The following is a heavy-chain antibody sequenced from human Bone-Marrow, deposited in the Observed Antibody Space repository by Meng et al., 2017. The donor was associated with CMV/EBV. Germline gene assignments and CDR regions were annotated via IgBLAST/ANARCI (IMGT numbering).Heavy chain of an antibody. CDR1: GDSVPSNGAA. V-gene: IGHV6-1*01. J-gene: IGHJ2*01. Sequence: QTLALPCAISGDSVPSNGAAWHWIRQSPSRGLEWLGKAYYRSKGYDDYAVSVKSRITIDPDTSKNQFYLRLNSVTPEDTAVYFCERGGSCWYFEIWGQGTLVTVSS. D-gene: IGHD2-15*01. CDR3: ERGGSCWYFEI. CDR2: AYYRSKGYD.